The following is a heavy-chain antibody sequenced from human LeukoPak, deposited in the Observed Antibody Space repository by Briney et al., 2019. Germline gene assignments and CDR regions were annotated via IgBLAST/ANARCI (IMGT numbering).Heavy chain of an antibody. Sequence: GSMLLSCAGSGFTFSKYSINWIRQAPGKGLEWVSSISPSSHYIYYADSVRGRFTISRDNARNSLYLQMNSLRDEDTAVYYCARDRHTAMVYYYYYLDFWGTGTTVTVSS. CDR3: ARDRHTAMVYYYYYLDF. CDR2: ISPSSHYI. V-gene: IGHV3-21*04. J-gene: IGHJ6*03. CDR1: GFTFSKYS. D-gene: IGHD5-18*01.